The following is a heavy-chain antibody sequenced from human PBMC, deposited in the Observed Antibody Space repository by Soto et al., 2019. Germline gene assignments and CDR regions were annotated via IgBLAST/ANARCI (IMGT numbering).Heavy chain of an antibody. Sequence: EVQLVESGGGLVEPGGSLRLSCTASGFTFSNTCMNWVRQAPGKGLEWIGRIERKTDGGTTDYAAPVKGRFTISRDDSKNTLYLQIHSMKTDDTVAYYSATDYYATGQLFGYFDFWGQGNREIVSS. CDR1: GFTFSNTC. D-gene: IGHD3-10*01. CDR2: IERKTDGGTT. V-gene: IGHV3-15*04. CDR3: ATDYYATGQLFGYFDF. J-gene: IGHJ4*02.